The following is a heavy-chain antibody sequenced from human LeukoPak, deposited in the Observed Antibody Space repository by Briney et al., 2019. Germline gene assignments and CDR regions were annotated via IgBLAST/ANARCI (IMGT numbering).Heavy chain of an antibody. D-gene: IGHD6-13*01. CDR1: GGSISSYY. CDR3: ARVYYSSSYDYWYFDL. CDR2: IYYSGST. Sequence: SETLSLTCTVSGGSISSYYWSWIRQPPGKGLEWIGYIYYSGSTNYNPPLKSRVTISVDTSKNQFSLKLSSVTAADTAVYYCARVYYSSSYDYWYFDLWGRGTLVTVSS. V-gene: IGHV4-59*01. J-gene: IGHJ2*01.